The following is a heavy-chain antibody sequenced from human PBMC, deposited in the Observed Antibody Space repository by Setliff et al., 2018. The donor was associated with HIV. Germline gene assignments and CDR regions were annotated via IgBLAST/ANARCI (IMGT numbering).Heavy chain of an antibody. D-gene: IGHD3-16*01. V-gene: IGHV4-39*01. CDR3: VRPQRGRGGGSHFDF. CDR1: GDSISSSSPY. Sequence: KLPETLSLTCTVFGDSISSSSPYWGWVRQPPGKGLEWIGNIYFGGDTFYNPSIKSRLAISVDTSKNQFSLRLSSVTAADTSVYYCVRPQRGRGGGSHFDFWGQGALVTVSS. CDR2: IYFGGDT. J-gene: IGHJ4*02.